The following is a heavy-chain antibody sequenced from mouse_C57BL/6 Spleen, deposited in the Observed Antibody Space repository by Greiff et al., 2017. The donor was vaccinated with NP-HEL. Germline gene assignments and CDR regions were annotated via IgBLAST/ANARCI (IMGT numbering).Heavy chain of an antibody. Sequence: EVQVVESGPELVKPGASVKIPCKASGYTFTDYNMDWVKQSHGKSLEWIGDINPNNGGTIYNQKFKGKATLTVDKSSSTAYMELRSLTSEDTAVYYCARASSYSYYFDYWGQGTTLTVSS. D-gene: IGHD1-1*01. J-gene: IGHJ2*01. CDR2: INPNNGGT. CDR3: ARASSYSYYFDY. CDR1: GYTFTDYN. V-gene: IGHV1-18*01.